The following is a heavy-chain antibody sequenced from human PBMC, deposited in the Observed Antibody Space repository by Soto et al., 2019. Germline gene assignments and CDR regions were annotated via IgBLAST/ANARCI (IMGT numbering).Heavy chain of an antibody. J-gene: IGHJ4*02. CDR3: ARDFFLTGYYPGEGFDY. CDR1: GYTFTSYY. Sequence: ASVKVSCKASGYTFTSYYMHWVRQAPGQGLEWMGIINPSGGSTSYAQKFQGRVTMTRDTSTSTVYMELSSLRSEDTAVYYCARDFFLTGYYPGEGFDYWGQGTLVTVSS. D-gene: IGHD3-9*01. V-gene: IGHV1-46*01. CDR2: INPSGGST.